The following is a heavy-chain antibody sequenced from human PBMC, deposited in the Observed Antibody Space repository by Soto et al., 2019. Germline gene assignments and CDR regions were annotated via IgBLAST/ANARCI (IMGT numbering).Heavy chain of an antibody. J-gene: IGHJ4*02. Sequence: GGSLRLSCAASGFTFSSYAMNWVRQAPGKGLEWVALISYDGSNKYYADSVKGRFTISRDSSKSTLYLQMNSLRAADTAVYYCGRCSSTSCHLGSDYWGQGTLVTVPS. V-gene: IGHV3-30-3*01. CDR1: GFTFSSYA. CDR3: GRCSSTSCHLGSDY. D-gene: IGHD2-2*01. CDR2: ISYDGSNK.